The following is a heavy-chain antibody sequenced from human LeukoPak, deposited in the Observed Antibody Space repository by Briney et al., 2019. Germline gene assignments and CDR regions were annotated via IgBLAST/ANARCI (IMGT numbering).Heavy chain of an antibody. CDR1: GGSISSSSYY. J-gene: IGHJ4*02. CDR2: IYYSGST. Sequence: SETLSLTCTVSGGSISSSSYYWGWIRQPPGKGLEWIGSIYYSGSTYYNPSLKSRVTISVDTSKNQFSLKLSSVTAADTAVYYCARMVITFGGVIGKFDYWGQGTLVIVSS. D-gene: IGHD3-16*02. CDR3: ARMVITFGGVIGKFDY. V-gene: IGHV4-39*07.